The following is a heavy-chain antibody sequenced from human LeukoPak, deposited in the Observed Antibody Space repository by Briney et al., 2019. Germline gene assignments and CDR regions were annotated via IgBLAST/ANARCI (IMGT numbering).Heavy chain of an antibody. D-gene: IGHD1-1*01. V-gene: IGHV1-18*01. CDR1: GYTFTSYA. J-gene: IGHJ6*03. CDR3: ARVSGVQLERTIYYNDCYMDV. Sequence: ASVKVSCKASGYTFTSYAISWVRQAPGQGLEWMGWINTNNGNPNYAQDLPGRVTFTTDTSSSTAYLQLRSLTSEDTAAYYCARVSGVQLERTIYYNDCYMDVWGKGTTVTISS. CDR2: INTNNGNP.